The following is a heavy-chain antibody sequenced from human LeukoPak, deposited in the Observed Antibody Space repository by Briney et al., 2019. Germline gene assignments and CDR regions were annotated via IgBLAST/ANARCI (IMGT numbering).Heavy chain of an antibody. J-gene: IGHJ5*02. CDR2: IYHSGST. D-gene: IGHD3-10*01. CDR3: ARRHYGSGSYNWFDP. V-gene: IGHV4-61*08. CDR1: GGSISSGGYY. Sequence: SETLSLTCTVSGGSISSGGYYWSWIRQPPGKGLEWIGYIYHSGSTNYNPSLKSRVTISVDTSKNQFSLKLSSVTAADTAVYYCARRHYGSGSYNWFDPWGQGTLVTVSS.